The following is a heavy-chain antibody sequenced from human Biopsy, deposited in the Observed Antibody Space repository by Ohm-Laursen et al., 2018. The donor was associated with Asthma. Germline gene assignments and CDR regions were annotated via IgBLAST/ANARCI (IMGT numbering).Heavy chain of an antibody. CDR1: GDSFSNYA. CDR3: ARGYSGSDRLVYYYSGLKV. D-gene: IGHD5-12*01. Sequence: VASVKVSCKASGDSFSNYAISWVRQAPGQGLEWMGGLIPVLGTPDHAQMFEGRVTITADESTSTAYMELSSLSSEDTAVYYCARGYSGSDRLVYYYSGLKVWGQGTTVTVSS. CDR2: LIPVLGTP. V-gene: IGHV1-69*01. J-gene: IGHJ6*02.